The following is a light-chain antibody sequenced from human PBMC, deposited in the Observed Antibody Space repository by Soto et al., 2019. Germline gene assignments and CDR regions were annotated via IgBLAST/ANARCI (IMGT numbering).Light chain of an antibody. CDR1: QSVNNN. J-gene: IGKJ4*02. CDR2: GAS. V-gene: IGKV3-15*01. CDR3: QQYNNWPLT. Sequence: EIVMTQSPATLSVSPGDRATLSCRASQSVNNNLAWYQQKPGQAPRPLIYGASAMATGIPARFSGSGSGTEFTLTISSLQSEDFAVYYCQQYNNWPLTFGGGTQVEIK.